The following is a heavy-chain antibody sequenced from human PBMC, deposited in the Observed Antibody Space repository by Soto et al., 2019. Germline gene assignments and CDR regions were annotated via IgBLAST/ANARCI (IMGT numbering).Heavy chain of an antibody. Sequence: SETLSLSCTASGGSISSYYWSWIRQPPGKGLEWIGYIYHSGSTYYNPSLKSRVTISVDTSKNQFSLKLSSVTAADTAVYYCARVRGSGRYYYYGMDVWGQGTTVTVTS. J-gene: IGHJ6*02. D-gene: IGHD3-10*01. CDR1: GGSISSYY. V-gene: IGHV4-59*12. CDR2: IYHSGST. CDR3: ARVRGSGRYYYYGMDV.